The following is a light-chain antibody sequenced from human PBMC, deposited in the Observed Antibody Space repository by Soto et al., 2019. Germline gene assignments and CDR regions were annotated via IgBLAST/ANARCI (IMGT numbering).Light chain of an antibody. CDR1: QNINNNY. Sequence: EIVLTRSPGTLSLSPGERATLSCRASQNINNNYLAWYQQKPGQAPRLLINGASSRAADLPDRFSGSGSGTDFTLTISRLEPEDFAVYYCQQYGMSPGTFGQGTKVEIK. V-gene: IGKV3-20*01. CDR2: GAS. J-gene: IGKJ1*01. CDR3: QQYGMSPGT.